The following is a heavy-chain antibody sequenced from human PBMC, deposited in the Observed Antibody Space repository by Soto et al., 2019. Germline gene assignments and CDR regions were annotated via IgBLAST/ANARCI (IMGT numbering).Heavy chain of an antibody. CDR3: ARGRLWSFDF. D-gene: IGHD3-10*01. CDR1: GFSFRIYI. CDR2: ISSDSGTI. J-gene: IGHJ4*02. Sequence: GGFLRLSCVVSGFSFRIYIMNWVRQAPGKGLEWISYISSDSGTIYYADSLKGRFTISRDNGKNSLYLQMNSLTDEDTAVYYCARGRLWSFDFWGQGTLVTVSS. V-gene: IGHV3-48*02.